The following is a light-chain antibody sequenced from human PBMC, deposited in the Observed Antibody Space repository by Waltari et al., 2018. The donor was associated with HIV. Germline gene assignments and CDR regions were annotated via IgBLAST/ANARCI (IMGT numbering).Light chain of an antibody. J-gene: IGLJ2*01. Sequence: QSALTQPRSVSGSPGQSVTISCTGTSSDVGGYNYVSWYQQHPGKAPNLFIYDFSKRPSGVLVRFSGSKSGNTASLTISGLQAEDEADYYCCSYAGSYTYVVFGGGTKLTVL. V-gene: IGLV2-11*01. CDR3: CSYAGSYTYVV. CDR1: SSDVGGYNY. CDR2: DFS.